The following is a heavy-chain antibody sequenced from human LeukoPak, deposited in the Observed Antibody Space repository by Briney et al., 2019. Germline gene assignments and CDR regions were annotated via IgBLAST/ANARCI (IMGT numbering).Heavy chain of an antibody. V-gene: IGHV4-39*01. D-gene: IGHD1-26*01. J-gene: IGHJ4*02. CDR1: GGSISSSSYY. CDR3: ARQGGSYYSDY. CDR2: IYYSGST. Sequence: PSETLSLTCTVSGGSISSSSYYWGWIRQPPGKGLEWIGSIYYSGSTYYNPSLKSRVTISVDTSKNQFSLKLSSVTAADTAVYYCARQGGSYYSDYWGQGTLVTVSS.